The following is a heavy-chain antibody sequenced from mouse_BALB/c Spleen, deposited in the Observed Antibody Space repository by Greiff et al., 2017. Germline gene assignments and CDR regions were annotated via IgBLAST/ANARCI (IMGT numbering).Heavy chain of an antibody. CDR1: GFNIKDTY. CDR3: ARGGTMVTRGLRYAMDY. CDR2: IDPANGNT. V-gene: IGHV14-3*02. J-gene: IGHJ4*01. D-gene: IGHD2-2*01. Sequence: DVKLQESGAELVKPGASVKLSCTASGFNIKDTYMHWVKQRPEQGLEWIGRIDPANGNTKYDPKFQGKATITADTSSNTAYLQLSSLTSEDTAVYYCARGGTMVTRGLRYAMDYWGQGTSVTVSS.